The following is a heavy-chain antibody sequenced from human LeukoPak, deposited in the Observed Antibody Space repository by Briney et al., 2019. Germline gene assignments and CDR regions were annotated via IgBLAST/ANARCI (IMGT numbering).Heavy chain of an antibody. Sequence: ASVKVSCRASGYTFTSYHIHWVRQAPGQGLEWMGIFTPSNSATSFAQKFQGRVTTTRDTSTSTAYMELSSLTSEDTAMYYCAREPSATGGFDFWGQGTLVTVSS. CDR1: GYTFTSYH. D-gene: IGHD3-16*01. V-gene: IGHV1-46*01. J-gene: IGHJ4*02. CDR2: FTPSNSAT. CDR3: AREPSATGGFDF.